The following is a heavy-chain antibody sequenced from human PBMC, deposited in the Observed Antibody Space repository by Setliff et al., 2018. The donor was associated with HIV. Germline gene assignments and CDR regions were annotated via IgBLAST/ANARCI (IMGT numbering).Heavy chain of an antibody. CDR1: GGSISSSSDY. CDR2: IYSGGTT. V-gene: IGHV4-39*02. Sequence: SETRSLTCTVSGGSISSSSDYWGWIRQPPGKGLEWIGNIYSGGTTYSNSSLRSRVTISVDASKTHFSLRLTSVTAAVTAVYYCARATSPRPMVRGGWFDPWGQGTLVTVSS. D-gene: IGHD3-10*01. J-gene: IGHJ5*02. CDR3: ARATSPRPMVRGGWFDP.